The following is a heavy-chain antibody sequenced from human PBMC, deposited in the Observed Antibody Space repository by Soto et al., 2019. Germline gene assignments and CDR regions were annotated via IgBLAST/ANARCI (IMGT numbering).Heavy chain of an antibody. Sequence: ASVKVSCKASGYTFTSYDINCVRQATGQGLEWMGWMNPNSGNTGYAQKFQGRVTMTRNTSISTAYMELSSLRSEDTAVYYCARDGNDFWSGYYTGIWKYYYYYYMDVWGKGTTVTVSS. D-gene: IGHD3-3*01. J-gene: IGHJ6*03. V-gene: IGHV1-8*01. CDR1: GYTFTSYD. CDR3: ARDGNDFWSGYYTGIWKYYYYYYMDV. CDR2: MNPNSGNT.